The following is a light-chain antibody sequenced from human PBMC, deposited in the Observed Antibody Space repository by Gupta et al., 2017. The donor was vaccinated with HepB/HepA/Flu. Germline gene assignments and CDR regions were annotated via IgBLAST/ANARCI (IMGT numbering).Light chain of an antibody. Sequence: SYDLTQPPLCSVSPGQTARDTCSGDALPKQYAYWYQQKPGQAPVLVIYKDSERPPGIPERFSGSSSGKTVTLTISGVQAEDEADYYCQSADSSGTVVFGGGTKLTVL. V-gene: IGLV3-25*03. CDR1: ALPKQY. CDR2: KDS. J-gene: IGLJ2*01. CDR3: QSADSSGTVV.